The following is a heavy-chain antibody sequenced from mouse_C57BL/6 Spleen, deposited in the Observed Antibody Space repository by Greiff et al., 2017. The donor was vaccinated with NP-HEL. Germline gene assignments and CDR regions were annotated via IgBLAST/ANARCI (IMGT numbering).Heavy chain of an antibody. V-gene: IGHV3-6*01. J-gene: IGHJ4*01. Sequence: EVQLQESGPGLVKPSQSLSLTCSVTGYSITSGYYWNWIRQFPGNKLEWMGYISYDGSNNYNPSLKNRISITRDTSKNQFFLKLNSVTTEDTATYYCATNGNSHYAMDYWGQGTSVTVSS. CDR2: ISYDGSN. CDR1: GYSITSGYY. CDR3: ATNGNSHYAMDY. D-gene: IGHD2-1*01.